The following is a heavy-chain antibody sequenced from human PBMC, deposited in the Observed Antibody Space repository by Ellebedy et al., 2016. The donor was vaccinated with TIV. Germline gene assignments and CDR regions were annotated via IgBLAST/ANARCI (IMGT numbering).Heavy chain of an antibody. CDR1: GGYLRSHY. J-gene: IGHJ6*02. Sequence: SETLSLXCTVSGGYLRSHYWSWIRQPPGKGLEWIGYIYYSGSTNYNPSLKSRVTISVDTSKNQFSLKLSSVTAADTAVYYCARSLAASDKVTYYFGMDVWGPGTTVTVSS. V-gene: IGHV4-59*11. D-gene: IGHD6-13*01. CDR3: ARSLAASDKVTYYFGMDV. CDR2: IYYSGST.